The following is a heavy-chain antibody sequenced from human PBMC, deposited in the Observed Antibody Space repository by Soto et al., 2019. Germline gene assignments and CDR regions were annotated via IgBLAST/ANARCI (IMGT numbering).Heavy chain of an antibody. Sequence: QVQLVESGGGVVQPGRSLRLSCAASGFTFSSYAMHWVRQAPGKGLEWVAVISYDGSNKYYADSVKRRFTISRDNSKNTLYLQMNSLRAEDTAVYYCARDIYGSGGLDYWGQGTLVTVSS. J-gene: IGHJ4*02. D-gene: IGHD3-10*01. CDR1: GFTFSSYA. CDR2: ISYDGSNK. CDR3: ARDIYGSGGLDY. V-gene: IGHV3-30-3*01.